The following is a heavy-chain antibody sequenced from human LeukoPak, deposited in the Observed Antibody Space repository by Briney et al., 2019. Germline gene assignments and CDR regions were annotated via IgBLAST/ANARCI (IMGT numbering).Heavy chain of an antibody. V-gene: IGHV4-34*01. J-gene: IGHJ6*02. D-gene: IGHD3-10*01. CDR3: ARVPGYYGSGRLSYYYYYGMDV. Sequence: SETLSLTCAVYGGSFSGYYWSWIRQPPGKGLEWIGEINHSGSTNYNPSLKSRVTKSVDTSKNQFSLKLSSVTAADTAVYYCARVPGYYGSGRLSYYYYYGMDVWGQGTTVTVSS. CDR2: INHSGST. CDR1: GGSFSGYY.